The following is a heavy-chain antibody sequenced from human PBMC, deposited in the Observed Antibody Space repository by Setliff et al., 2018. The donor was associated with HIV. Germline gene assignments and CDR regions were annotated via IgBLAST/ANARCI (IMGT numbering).Heavy chain of an antibody. CDR1: GYLFTDYF. J-gene: IGHJ4*02. V-gene: IGHV1-2*06. Sequence: ASVKVSCKASGYLFTDYFIHWVRQAPGQGLEWMGRINPNSGGTNYAQKFQGRVTMTSDTSINTAYMELSSLRSEDTAVYFCARGFSDTIFGVIITSYYFDYWGQGTLVTVSS. CDR2: INPNSGGT. CDR3: ARGFSDTIFGVIITSYYFDY. D-gene: IGHD3-3*01.